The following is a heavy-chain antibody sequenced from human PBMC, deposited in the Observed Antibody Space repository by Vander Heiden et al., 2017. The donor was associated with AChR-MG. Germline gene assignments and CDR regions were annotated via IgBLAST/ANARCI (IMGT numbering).Heavy chain of an antibody. J-gene: IGHJ4*02. CDR2: INPDGGGT. V-gene: IGHV1-2*02. CDR3: ATGHNFGYEY. CDR1: GYTFTDYL. D-gene: IGHD5-18*01. Sequence: QVQLVQSGAEVKKPGASVKVSCKASGYTFTDYLIHWARQAPGQGLEWMGWINPDGGGTNYVQQFQGRVTMTRDTSISTAYMELSRLRSDDTAVYYCATGHNFGYEYWGQGTLVTVSS.